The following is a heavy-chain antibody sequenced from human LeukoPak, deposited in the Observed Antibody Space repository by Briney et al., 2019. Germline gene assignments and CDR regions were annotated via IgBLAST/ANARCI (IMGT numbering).Heavy chain of an antibody. CDR2: IRYDGSNK. CDR1: GFTFSSYW. Sequence: GGSLRLSCAASGFTFSSYWIHWVRQAPGKGLEWVAFIRYDGSNKYYADSVKGRFTISRDNSKNTLYLQMNSLRAEDTAVYYCAKDYGGNSGGYYFDYWGQGTLVTVSS. V-gene: IGHV3-30*02. J-gene: IGHJ4*02. D-gene: IGHD4-23*01. CDR3: AKDYGGNSGGYYFDY.